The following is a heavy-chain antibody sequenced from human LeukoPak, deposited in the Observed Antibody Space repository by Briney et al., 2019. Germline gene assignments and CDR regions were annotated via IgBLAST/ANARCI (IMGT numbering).Heavy chain of an antibody. CDR1: GFTFSSYG. D-gene: IGHD6-19*01. CDR3: ARAWSSGWYYFDY. V-gene: IGHV3-33*01. Sequence: GRSLRLSCAASGFTFSSYGMHWVRQAPGKGLEWVAVIWYDGSNKYYADSVKGRFTISRDNSKNTLYLQMNSLRAEDTAVHYCARAWSSGWYYFDYWGQGTLVTVSS. CDR2: IWYDGSNK. J-gene: IGHJ4*02.